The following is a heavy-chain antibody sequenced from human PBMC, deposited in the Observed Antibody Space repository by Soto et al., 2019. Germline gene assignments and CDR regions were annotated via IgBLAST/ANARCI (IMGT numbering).Heavy chain of an antibody. CDR1: GGTFSSHA. J-gene: IGHJ5*01. CDR3: ARNWHRRFDS. CDR2: IIPLLGTP. V-gene: IGHV1-69*06. Sequence: QVHLVQSGAEVKKPGSSVKVSCKASGGTFSSHAFTWVRQAPGQGPEYMGGIIPLLGTPNYAQNCQGRVTITSDRATSTVYLELASLRSDDTAGYYCARNWHRRFDSWGQGTLVTVSS.